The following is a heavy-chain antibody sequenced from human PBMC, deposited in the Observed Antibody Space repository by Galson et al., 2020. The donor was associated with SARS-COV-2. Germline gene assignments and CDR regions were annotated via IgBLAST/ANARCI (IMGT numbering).Heavy chain of an antibody. J-gene: IGHJ6*02. V-gene: IGHV4-39*07. CDR1: GGSTNTSRYY. CDR3: ARGEAASSLRWYPYNVLDV. Sequence: SQTLSLTCIVSGGSTNTSRYYWGWIRQPPGKGLEWIGHIYYRGTTNYNPSLNSRVTISVDTFKNQFSLNLSSVTAADTALYYCARGEAASSLRWYPYNVLDVWGQGTSVTVSS. CDR2: IYYRGTT. D-gene: IGHD6-13*01.